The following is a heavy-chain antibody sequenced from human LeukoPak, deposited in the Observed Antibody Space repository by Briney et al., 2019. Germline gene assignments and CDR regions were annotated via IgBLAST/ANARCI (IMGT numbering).Heavy chain of an antibody. CDR3: ARGVGLTQGGTFDY. V-gene: IGHV4-38-2*02. CDR2: IYHSGST. J-gene: IGHJ4*02. D-gene: IGHD1-1*01. CDR1: GYSISSGFY. Sequence: SETLSLTCTVSGYSISSGFYWGWIRQPPGKRLEWIGSIYHSGSTHYNSSLKSRVTISVDTSKNQLSLKLSSVTAADTAVYYCARGVGLTQGGTFDYWGQGTLVTVSS.